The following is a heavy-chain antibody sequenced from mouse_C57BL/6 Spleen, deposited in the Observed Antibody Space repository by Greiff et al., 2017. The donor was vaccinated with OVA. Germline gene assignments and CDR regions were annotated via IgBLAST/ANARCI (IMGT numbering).Heavy chain of an antibody. CDR1: GYAFSSSW. CDR2: IYPGDGDT. D-gene: IGHD2-4*01. CDR3: ASGYDYDAGVWFAY. Sequence: QVHVKQSGPELVKPGASVKISCKASGYAFSSSWMNWVKQRPGKGLEWIGRIYPGDGDTNYNGKFKGKATLTADKSSSTAYMQLSSLTSEDSAVYFCASGYDYDAGVWFAYWGQGTLVTVSA. V-gene: IGHV1-82*01. J-gene: IGHJ3*01.